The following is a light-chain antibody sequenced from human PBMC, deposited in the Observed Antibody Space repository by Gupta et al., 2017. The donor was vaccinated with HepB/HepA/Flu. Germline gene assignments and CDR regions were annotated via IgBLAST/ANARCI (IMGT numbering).Light chain of an antibody. CDR2: DAS. CDR1: QSLDNY. Sequence: DVQMTQSPSSLSASVGDRLTLTCRASQSLDNYLDCYQQKPGKAPNLLIYDASKVESAVPSRFSGSGSGRXFSLTIXSRLREDSATYYCHQKYSTLPTFGXGTQVEIK. CDR3: HQKYSTLPT. V-gene: IGKV1-39*01. J-gene: IGKJ1*01.